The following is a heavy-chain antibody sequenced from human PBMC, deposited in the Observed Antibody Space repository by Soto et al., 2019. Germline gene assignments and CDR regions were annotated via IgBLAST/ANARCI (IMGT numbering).Heavy chain of an antibody. V-gene: IGHV1-69*06. J-gene: IGHJ6*02. D-gene: IGHD6-13*01. CDR2: IIPIFGTA. Sequence: EASVKVSCKASGGTFSSYAISWVRQAPGQGLEWMGGIIPIFGTANYAQKFQGRVTITADKSTSTAYMELSSLRSEDTAVYYCARDPRYSLAAAGPHYYYYYGMDVWGQGTTVTVSS. CDR3: ARDPRYSLAAAGPHYYYYYGMDV. CDR1: GGTFSSYA.